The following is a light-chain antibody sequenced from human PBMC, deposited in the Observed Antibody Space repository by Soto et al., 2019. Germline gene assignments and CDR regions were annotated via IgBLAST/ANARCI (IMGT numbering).Light chain of an antibody. Sequence: DIQMTQAPPSLPASVGDRVTITCRASQTIANYLNWYQQRPGKAPNLLISAASTLQSGVPSRFSGSGSGTDFTLTITSLQPEDFATYYCQQSYNTPRTFGQGTKVDIK. J-gene: IGKJ1*01. CDR2: AAS. CDR3: QQSYNTPRT. CDR1: QTIANY. V-gene: IGKV1-39*01.